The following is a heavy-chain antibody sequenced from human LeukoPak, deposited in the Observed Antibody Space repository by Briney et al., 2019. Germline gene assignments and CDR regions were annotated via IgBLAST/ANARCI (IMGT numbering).Heavy chain of an antibody. D-gene: IGHD3-10*01. CDR3: ARHLYGSGKGTIDY. Sequence: SETLSLTCTVSGGSISSSSYYWGWIRQPPGKGLEWIGSIYYSGSTCYNPSLKSRVTISVDTSKNQFSLKLSSVTAADTSVYYCARHLYGSGKGTIDYWGQGTLVTVAS. CDR1: GGSISSSSYY. CDR2: IYYSGST. V-gene: IGHV4-39*01. J-gene: IGHJ4*02.